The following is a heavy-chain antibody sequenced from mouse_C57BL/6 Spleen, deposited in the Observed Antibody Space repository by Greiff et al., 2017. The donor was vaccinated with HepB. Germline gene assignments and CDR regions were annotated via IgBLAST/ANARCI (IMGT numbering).Heavy chain of an antibody. J-gene: IGHJ2*01. D-gene: IGHD1-3*01. CDR3: ARSTLKGYYFDY. V-gene: IGHV1-64*01. CDR1: GYTFTSYW. CDR2: IHPNSGST. Sequence: VQLQQPGAELVKPGASVKLSCKASGYTFTSYWMHWVKQRPGQGLEWIGMIHPNSGSTNYNEKFKSKATQTVDKSSSTAYMQLSSLTSEDSAVYYCARSTLKGYYFDYWGQGTTLTVSS.